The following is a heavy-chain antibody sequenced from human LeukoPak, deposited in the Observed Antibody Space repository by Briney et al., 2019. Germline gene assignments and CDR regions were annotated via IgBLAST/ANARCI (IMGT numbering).Heavy chain of an antibody. CDR2: ISYDGSNK. J-gene: IGHJ1*01. CDR1: GFTFSSYG. CDR3: AREEGQWLLAEYFQH. D-gene: IGHD6-19*01. V-gene: IGHV3-30*03. Sequence: GGSLRLSCAASGFTFSSYGMHWVRQAPGKGLEWVAVISYDGSNKYYADSVKGRFTISRDNSKNTLYLQMNSLRAEDTAVYYCAREEGQWLLAEYFQHWGQGTLVTVSS.